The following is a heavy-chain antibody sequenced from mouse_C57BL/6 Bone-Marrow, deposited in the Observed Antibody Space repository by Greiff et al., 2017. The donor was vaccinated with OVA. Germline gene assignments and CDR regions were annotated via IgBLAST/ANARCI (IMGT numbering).Heavy chain of an antibody. D-gene: IGHD1-1*01. Sequence: EVQLQESGGDLVKPGGSLKLSCAASGFTFSSYGMSWVRQTPYKRLEWVATISSGGSYTYYPDSVKGRFTISRDNAKNTLYLQMSSLKSEDTAMYYCARPGSSPHWYFDVWGTGTTVTVSS. V-gene: IGHV5-6*01. J-gene: IGHJ1*03. CDR1: GFTFSSYG. CDR3: ARPGSSPHWYFDV. CDR2: ISSGGSYT.